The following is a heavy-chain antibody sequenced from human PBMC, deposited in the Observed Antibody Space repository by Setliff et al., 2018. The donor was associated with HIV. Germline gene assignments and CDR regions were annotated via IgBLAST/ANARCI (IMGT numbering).Heavy chain of an antibody. CDR3: ARHPPPEVRGDVTDY. Sequence: SETLSLTCTVSGGSISSSSYYWGWIRQPPGKGLEWIGSIYYSGSTYYNPSLKSRVTISVDTSKNQFSLKLSSVTAADTAVYYCARHPPPEVRGDVTDYWGQGTLVTVS. D-gene: IGHD3-10*01. CDR1: GGSISSSSYY. V-gene: IGHV4-39*01. CDR2: IYYSGST. J-gene: IGHJ4*02.